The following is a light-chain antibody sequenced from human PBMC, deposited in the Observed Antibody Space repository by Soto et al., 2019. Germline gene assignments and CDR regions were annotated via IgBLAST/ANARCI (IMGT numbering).Light chain of an antibody. V-gene: IGKV1-39*01. Sequence: DIQMTQSPSSLSASVGDRVTITCRASQSISSYLNWYQQKPGKAPTVLIYAASSLQSGIPSRFSGSGSGTDFTLTISSLQPEDFATYYCQQSYSIPWTFGQGTKVEIK. CDR2: AAS. J-gene: IGKJ1*01. CDR3: QQSYSIPWT. CDR1: QSISSY.